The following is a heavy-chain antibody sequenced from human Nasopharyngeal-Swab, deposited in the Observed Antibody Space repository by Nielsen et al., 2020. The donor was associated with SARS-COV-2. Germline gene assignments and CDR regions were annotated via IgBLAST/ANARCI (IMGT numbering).Heavy chain of an antibody. D-gene: IGHD3-10*01. CDR3: ARDRGTNEVDY. CDR2: ISSSSSYI. J-gene: IGHJ4*02. Sequence: WIRQHPGKGLEWVSSISSSSSYIYYADSVKGRFTISRDNAKNSLYLQMNSLRAEDTAVYYCARDRGTNEVDYWGQGTLVTVSS. V-gene: IGHV3-21*01.